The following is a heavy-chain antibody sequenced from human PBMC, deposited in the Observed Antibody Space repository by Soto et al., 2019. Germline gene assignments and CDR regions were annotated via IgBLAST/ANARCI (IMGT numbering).Heavy chain of an antibody. CDR1: GYTFTSYA. V-gene: IGHV1-3*01. D-gene: IGHD3-10*01. J-gene: IGHJ6*02. CDR3: ASRGSGIYGYYYYYYGMDV. CDR2: INAGNGNT. Sequence: ASVKVSCKASGYTFTSYAMHWVRQAPGQRLEWMGWINAGNGNTKYSQKFQGRVTITRDTSASTAYMELSSLRSEDTAVYYCASRGSGIYGYYYYYYGMDVWAQGATVTVSS.